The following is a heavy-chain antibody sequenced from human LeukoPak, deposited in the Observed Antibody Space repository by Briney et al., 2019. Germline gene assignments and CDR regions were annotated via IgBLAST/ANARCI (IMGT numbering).Heavy chain of an antibody. D-gene: IGHD3-10*01. CDR1: GFIFSSYA. V-gene: IGHV3-23*01. J-gene: IGHJ4*02. Sequence: GGSLRLSCAASGFIFSSYAVSWVRQAPGKGLEWVSAISASGDNTHYADSVKGRFTISRDNSKNTLYLQMNSLRAEDTAVYYCAKDGNTMVRGLQDYWGQGTLVTVSS. CDR2: ISASGDNT. CDR3: AKDGNTMVRGLQDY.